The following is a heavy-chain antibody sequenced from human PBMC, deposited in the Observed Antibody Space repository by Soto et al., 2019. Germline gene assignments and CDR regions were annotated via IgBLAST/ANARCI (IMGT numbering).Heavy chain of an antibody. Sequence: SETLSLTCTVSGGSISSSSYYWGWIRQPPGKGLEWIGRIYYSGSTYYNPSPKSRVTISVDTSKNQFSLKLSSVTAADTAVYYCARRAITVVIAMEYNWFDPWGQGTLVTVSS. CDR2: IYYSGST. V-gene: IGHV4-39*01. CDR3: ARRAITVVIAMEYNWFDP. CDR1: GGSISSSSYY. D-gene: IGHD2-21*01. J-gene: IGHJ5*02.